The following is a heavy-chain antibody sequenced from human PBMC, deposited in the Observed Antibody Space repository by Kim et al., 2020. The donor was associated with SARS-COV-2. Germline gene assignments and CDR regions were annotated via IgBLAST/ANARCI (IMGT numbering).Heavy chain of an antibody. J-gene: IGHJ6*02. Sequence: GGSLRLSCAASGFTFSSYGMHWVRQAPGKGLEWVAVISYDGRNKYYADSVKGRFTISRDNSKNTLYLQMNSLRAEDTAEYYCAKGVSGFGHYYGMGVWGQGTTVTVSS. D-gene: IGHD3-16*01. CDR2: ISYDGRNK. CDR1: GFTFSSYG. V-gene: IGHV3-30*18. CDR3: AKGVSGFGHYYGMGV.